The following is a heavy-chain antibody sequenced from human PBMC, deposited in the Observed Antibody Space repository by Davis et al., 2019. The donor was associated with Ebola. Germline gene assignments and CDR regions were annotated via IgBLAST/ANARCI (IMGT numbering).Heavy chain of an antibody. D-gene: IGHD6-19*01. CDR1: GFTFSSYG. Sequence: PGGSLRLSCAASGFTFSSYGMHWVRQAPGKGLEWVAVIWYDGSNKYYADSVKGRFTISRDNSKNPLYLQMNSLRAEDTAVYYCARDAAAGAVAPDYWGQGTLVTVSS. V-gene: IGHV3-33*01. J-gene: IGHJ4*02. CDR3: ARDAAAGAVAPDY. CDR2: IWYDGSNK.